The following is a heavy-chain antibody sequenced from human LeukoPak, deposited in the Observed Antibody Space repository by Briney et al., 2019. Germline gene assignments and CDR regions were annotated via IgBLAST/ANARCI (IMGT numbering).Heavy chain of an antibody. J-gene: IGHJ6*03. CDR2: IIPIFGTA. CDR3: ARGETAAYPSYYYMDV. CDR1: GGTFSSYA. Sequence: SVKVSCKASGGTFSSYAISWVRQAPGQGLEWMGGIIPIFGTANYAQKFQGRVTITADESTNTAYMELSSLRSEDTAVYYCARGETAAYPSYYYMDVWGKGTTVTISS. V-gene: IGHV1-69*13. D-gene: IGHD6-13*01.